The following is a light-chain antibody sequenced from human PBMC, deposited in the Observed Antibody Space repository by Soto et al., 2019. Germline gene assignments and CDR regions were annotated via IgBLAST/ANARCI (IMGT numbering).Light chain of an antibody. CDR3: SSYTSSSHVV. Sequence: QSVLTQPASVSGSPGQSITISCTGTSSDVGGYNYVSWYQQRPGKAPKLMIYDVSNRPSGVSNRFSGSKSGNTASLTISGLQAEDEADYYCSSYTSSSHVVFGGGTKLTVL. V-gene: IGLV2-14*01. J-gene: IGLJ2*01. CDR2: DVS. CDR1: SSDVGGYNY.